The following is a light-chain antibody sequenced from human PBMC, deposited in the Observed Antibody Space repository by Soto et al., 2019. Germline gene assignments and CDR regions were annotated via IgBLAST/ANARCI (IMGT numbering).Light chain of an antibody. CDR2: EVN. CDR3: SSYTSSSTLGV. Sequence: QSVLTQPPSASGSPGQSVTISCTGASSDVGGYNYVSWYQQHPGKAPKLMIYEVNKRPSGVPDRFSGSKSGNTASLTVSGLQAEDEADYYCSSYTSSSTLGVFGTGTKVTVL. V-gene: IGLV2-8*01. J-gene: IGLJ1*01. CDR1: SSDVGGYNY.